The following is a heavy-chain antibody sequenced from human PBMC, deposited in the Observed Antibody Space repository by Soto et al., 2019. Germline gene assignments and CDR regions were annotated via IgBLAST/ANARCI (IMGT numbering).Heavy chain of an antibody. CDR3: AKNYYDSSGTYDAFDI. J-gene: IGHJ3*02. V-gene: IGHV3-23*01. D-gene: IGHD3-22*01. CDR2: ISGSGGST. CDR1: GFTFSSYA. Sequence: GWSLRLSCAASGFTFSSYAMSWVRQAPGKGLEWVSAISGSGGSTYYADSVKGRFTISRDNSKNTLYLQMNSLRAEDTAVYYCAKNYYDSSGTYDAFDIWGQGTMVTVSS.